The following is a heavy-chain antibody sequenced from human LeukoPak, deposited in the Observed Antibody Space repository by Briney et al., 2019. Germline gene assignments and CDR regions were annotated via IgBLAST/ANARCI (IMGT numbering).Heavy chain of an antibody. Sequence: GGSLRLSCAASGFTVSSNYMSWVRQAPGKGLEWVSVIYSGGSTYYADSVKGRFTISRDNSKNTLYLQMNSLRAEDTAVYYCARVYYDSSGQRFDPWGQGTLVTVSS. V-gene: IGHV3-53*01. CDR3: ARVYYDSSGQRFDP. CDR2: IYSGGST. D-gene: IGHD3-22*01. CDR1: GFTVSSNY. J-gene: IGHJ5*02.